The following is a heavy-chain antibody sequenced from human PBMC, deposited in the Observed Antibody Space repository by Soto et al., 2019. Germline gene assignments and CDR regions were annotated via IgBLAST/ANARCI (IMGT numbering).Heavy chain of an antibody. Sequence: TLSLTFSCAVDSISSDYCDWICQPPCKGLEWIGYIYYSGSTNYNPSLKSRVTISVDTSKNQFSLKLSSVTAADTAVYYCARWGGSREFDARAQRTTVPVS. CDR1: VDSISSDY. CDR2: IYYSGST. V-gene: IGHV4-59*08. CDR3: ARWGGSREFDA. J-gene: IGHJ6*02. D-gene: IGHD3-10*01.